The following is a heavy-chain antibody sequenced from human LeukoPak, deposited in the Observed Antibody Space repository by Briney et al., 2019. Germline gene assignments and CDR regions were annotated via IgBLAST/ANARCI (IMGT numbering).Heavy chain of an antibody. Sequence: GGSLRLSRAASGFTFSSYSMNWVRQAPGKGLEWVSSISSSSSYIYYADSVKGRFTISRDNAKNSLYLQMNSLRAEDTAVYYCARGRYCSSTSCYMGGDYWGQGTLVTVSS. D-gene: IGHD2-2*02. CDR3: ARGRYCSSTSCYMGGDY. V-gene: IGHV3-21*01. CDR1: GFTFSSYS. J-gene: IGHJ4*02. CDR2: ISSSSSYI.